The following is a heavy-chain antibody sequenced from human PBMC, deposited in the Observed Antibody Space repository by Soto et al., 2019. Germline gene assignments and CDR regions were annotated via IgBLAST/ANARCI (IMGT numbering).Heavy chain of an antibody. CDR3: ATEPFDY. CDR1: GLDFGVYP. CDR2: IGARGFPI. J-gene: IGHJ4*02. Sequence: PGGSLRLSCAASGLDFGVYPMNWVRQAPGKGLEWVSYIGARGFPIYYADSVRGRFAMSRDNANNSVLLQMDSLRAEDTAQYFCATEPFDYWGRGALVTVSS. V-gene: IGHV3-48*04.